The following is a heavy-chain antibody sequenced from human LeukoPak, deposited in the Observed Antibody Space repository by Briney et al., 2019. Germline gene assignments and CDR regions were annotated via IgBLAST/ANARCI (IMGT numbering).Heavy chain of an antibody. CDR3: ARDPYSSTWSYGMDV. CDR2: IKQDGSEE. J-gene: IGHJ6*02. V-gene: IGHV3-7*05. D-gene: IGHD6-6*01. CDR1: GFTFSSYW. Sequence: SGGSLRLSCAASGFTFSSYWMSWVRQAPGKGLEWVANIKQDGSEEVYVDSVKGRFTISRGNAKNSLFLQMNTLRAEDTAVYYCARDPYSSTWSYGMDVWGQGTTVTVSS.